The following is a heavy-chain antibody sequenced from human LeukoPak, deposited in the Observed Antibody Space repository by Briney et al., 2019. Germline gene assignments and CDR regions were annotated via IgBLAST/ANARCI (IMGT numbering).Heavy chain of an antibody. D-gene: IGHD6-19*01. V-gene: IGHV3-23*01. Sequence: GGSLRLSCAASGFTFSSYAMSWVRQAPGKGLEWVSAISGSGGSTYYADSVKGRFTISRDNSKNTLYLQMNSLRAEDTVVYYCAKGSSGWYRAAFDYWGQGTLVTVSS. CDR1: GFTFSSYA. CDR2: ISGSGGST. CDR3: AKGSSGWYRAAFDY. J-gene: IGHJ4*02.